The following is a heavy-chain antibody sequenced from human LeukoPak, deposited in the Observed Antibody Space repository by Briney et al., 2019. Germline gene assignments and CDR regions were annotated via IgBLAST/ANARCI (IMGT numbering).Heavy chain of an antibody. CDR3: ATRDYYDSRGYYYYYFDY. Sequence: HPGGSLRLSCAASGFNFNNYAMSWVRQAPGKGLEWVSGISGSGGSTYYADSVKGRFTISRDNSKNTVYLQMNSLRAEDTAVYYCATRDYYDSRGYYYYYFDYWGQGTLVTVSS. CDR1: GFNFNNYA. CDR2: ISGSGGST. V-gene: IGHV3-23*01. D-gene: IGHD3-22*01. J-gene: IGHJ4*02.